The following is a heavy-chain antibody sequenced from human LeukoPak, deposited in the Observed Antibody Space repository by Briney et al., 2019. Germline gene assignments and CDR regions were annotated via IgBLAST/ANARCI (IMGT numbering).Heavy chain of an antibody. CDR3: AKGDYYGSGTLDY. Sequence: TSETLSLTCTVSGGSISSSSYYWGWIRQPPGKGLEWIGSIYYSGSTYYNPSLKSRVTISVDTSKNQFSLKLSSVTAADTAVYYCAKGDYYGSGTLDYWGQGTLVTVSS. D-gene: IGHD3-10*01. J-gene: IGHJ4*02. CDR1: GGSISSSSYY. CDR2: IYYSGST. V-gene: IGHV4-39*01.